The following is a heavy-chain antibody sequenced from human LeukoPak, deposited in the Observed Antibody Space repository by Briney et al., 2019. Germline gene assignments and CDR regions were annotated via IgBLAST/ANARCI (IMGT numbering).Heavy chain of an antibody. CDR1: GFTFSSYT. Sequence: GGSLRLSCAASGFTFSSYTMHWVRQAPGKGLEWVAFIRYDGSNKYYADSVKGRFTISRDNSKNTLYLQMNSLRAEDTAVYYCAKDGSSWSYYFDYWGQGTLVTVSS. CDR3: AKDGSSWSYYFDY. CDR2: IRYDGSNK. D-gene: IGHD6-13*01. J-gene: IGHJ4*02. V-gene: IGHV3-30*02.